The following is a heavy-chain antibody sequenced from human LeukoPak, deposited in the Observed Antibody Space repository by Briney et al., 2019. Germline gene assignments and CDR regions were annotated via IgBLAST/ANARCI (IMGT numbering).Heavy chain of an antibody. J-gene: IGHJ4*02. D-gene: IGHD3-10*01. Sequence: LSQTISLTCAISGDSNSNNNVAWNCIRQSPSRGLEWLGRTYYRPKFNTDYAVSVKSRIAINSDTSKNQFSLQLNSVTPEDTGVYYCARGSHSSFDYRGQGTLVTVSS. CDR2: TYYRPKFNT. V-gene: IGHV6-1*01. CDR3: ARGSHSSFDY. CDR1: GDSNSNNNVA.